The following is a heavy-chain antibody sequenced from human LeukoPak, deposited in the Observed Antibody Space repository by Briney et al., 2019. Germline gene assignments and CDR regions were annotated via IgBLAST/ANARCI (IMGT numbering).Heavy chain of an antibody. V-gene: IGHV4-59*01. CDR3: ATNKRPNYYYYMDV. CDR2: IYYSGST. D-gene: IGHD2-8*01. Sequence: PSGTLSLSCAVSGGSISSYYMSWIRQPPGKGLEWIGYIYYSGSTNYNPSLKSRVTITVDTSKNQFSLKLSSVTAADTAVYYCATNKRPNYYYYMDVWGKGTTVTISS. J-gene: IGHJ6*03. CDR1: GGSISSYY.